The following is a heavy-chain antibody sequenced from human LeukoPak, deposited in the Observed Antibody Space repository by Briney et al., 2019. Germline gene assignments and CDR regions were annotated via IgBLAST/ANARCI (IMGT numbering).Heavy chain of an antibody. CDR2: INHSGST. CDR1: GGSFSGDY. D-gene: IGHD3-10*01. V-gene: IGHV4-34*01. CDR3: ARGSVYGYSDY. Sequence: SETLSLTCAVYGGSFSGDYWSWIRQPPGKGLEWIGEINHSGSTIYNPSLMSRVTISVDTSKNQFSLKLSSVTAADTAVYYCARGSVYGYSDYWGQGTLVTVSS. J-gene: IGHJ4*02.